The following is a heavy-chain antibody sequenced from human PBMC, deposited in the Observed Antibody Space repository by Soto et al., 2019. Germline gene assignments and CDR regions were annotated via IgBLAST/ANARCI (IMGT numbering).Heavy chain of an antibody. Sequence: EVRLVESGGGLVQTGRSLRLSCSASGFKFDDYAMHWVRQAPGKGLEWVSGISWNSGLIGYADSVRGRFTISRDDAKNSLSLQTNSLTPEDTAFYFCGRGPSYYGPIEHWVQGILVTVSS. D-gene: IGHD3-10*01. CDR3: GRGPSYYGPIEH. CDR2: ISWNSGLI. V-gene: IGHV3-9*01. J-gene: IGHJ1*01. CDR1: GFKFDDYA.